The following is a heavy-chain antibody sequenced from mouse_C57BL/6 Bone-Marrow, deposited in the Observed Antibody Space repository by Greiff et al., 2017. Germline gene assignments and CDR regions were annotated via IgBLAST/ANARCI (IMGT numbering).Heavy chain of an antibody. CDR1: GYTFTSYW. CDR2: LDPSDSYT. CDR3: AHGNYFYWYFAV. Sequence: QVQLQPPGAELVMPGASVKLSCKASGYTFTSYWMHWVKQRPGQGLEWIGELDPSDSYTNYNQKFKGKSTLTVDKSSSPAYMQLSSLTSEDSAVYYCAHGNYFYWYFAVWGTGTTVTVSS. J-gene: IGHJ1*03. D-gene: IGHD2-1*01. V-gene: IGHV1-69*01.